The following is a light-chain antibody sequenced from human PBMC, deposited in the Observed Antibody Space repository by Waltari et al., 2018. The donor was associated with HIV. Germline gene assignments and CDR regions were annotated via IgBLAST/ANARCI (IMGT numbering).Light chain of an antibody. J-gene: IGLJ2*01. CDR1: SSNIGSNY. CDR2: EVT. V-gene: IGLV1-47*01. Sequence: QSVLTQPPSASGTPGQRVTISCSGSSSNIGSNYVYWYQQLPGTAPKLRIYEVTKRPSGVPYRVSGSKSGNTASLTVSGRQAEDEADYYCSSYAGSNNVLFGGGTKLTVL. CDR3: SSYAGSNNVL.